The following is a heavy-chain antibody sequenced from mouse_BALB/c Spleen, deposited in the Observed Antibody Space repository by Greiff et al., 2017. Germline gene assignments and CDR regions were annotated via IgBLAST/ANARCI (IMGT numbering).Heavy chain of an antibody. V-gene: IGHV14-3*02. D-gene: IGHD2-4*01. CDR2: IDPANGNT. Sequence: VQLKQSGAELVRSGASVKLSCTASGFNIKDYYMHWVKQRPEQGLEWIGRIDPANGNTKYDPKFQGKATITADTSSNTAYLQLSSLTSEDTAVYYCASYYDYDGGTWFAYWGQGALVTVSA. CDR1: GFNIKDYY. CDR3: ASYYDYDGGTWFAY. J-gene: IGHJ3*01.